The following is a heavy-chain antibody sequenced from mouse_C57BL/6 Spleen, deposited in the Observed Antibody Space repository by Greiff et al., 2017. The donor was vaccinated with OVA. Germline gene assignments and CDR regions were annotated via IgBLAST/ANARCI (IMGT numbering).Heavy chain of an antibody. J-gene: IGHJ2*01. CDR3: ANLYYYGSSHFDY. CDR2: IDPEDGET. V-gene: IGHV14-2*01. Sequence: VQLQQSGAELVKPGASVKLSCTASGFNIKDYYMPWVKQRTEQGLEWIGRIDPEDGETKYAPKFQGKATITADTSSNTAYLQLSSLTSEDTAVYYCANLYYYGSSHFDYWGQGTTLTVSS. D-gene: IGHD1-1*01. CDR1: GFNIKDYY.